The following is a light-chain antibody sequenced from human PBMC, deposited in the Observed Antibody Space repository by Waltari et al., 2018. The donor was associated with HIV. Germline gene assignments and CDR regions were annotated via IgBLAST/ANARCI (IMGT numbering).Light chain of an antibody. CDR1: SFPKQY. CDR3: QSADSSGSPYVV. V-gene: IGLV3-25*03. J-gene: IGLJ2*01. Sequence: SYELTQPTSVSVSPGQTARMTCSGDSFPKQYTYWYQQKPGQAPVLVIYKDSERPSGIPERFSGSNSGTTVTLTISGVQAEDEADYYCQSADSSGSPYVVFGGGTKLTVL. CDR2: KDS.